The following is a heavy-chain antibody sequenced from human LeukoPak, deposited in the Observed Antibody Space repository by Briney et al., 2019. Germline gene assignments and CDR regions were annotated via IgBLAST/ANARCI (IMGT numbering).Heavy chain of an antibody. D-gene: IGHD4-17*01. CDR2: ISGSGGNT. J-gene: IGHJ4*02. CDR1: GFTFSNYA. V-gene: IGHV3-21*01. CDR3: ARDDSGDYLTDY. Sequence: GGSLRLSCAASGFTFSNYAMNWVRQAPGKGLQWVSSISGSGGNTYYADSVKGRFTISRDNAKNSLYLQMNSLRAEDTAVYYCARDDSGDYLTDYWGQGTLVTVSS.